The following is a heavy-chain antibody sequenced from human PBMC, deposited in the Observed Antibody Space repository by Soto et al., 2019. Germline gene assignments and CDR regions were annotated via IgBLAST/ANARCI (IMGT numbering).Heavy chain of an antibody. CDR1: GFTFDDYA. V-gene: IGHV3-43D*04. CDR3: AKGRTPTWRTGYYGMDV. CDR2: ISWDGGST. D-gene: IGHD3-9*01. J-gene: IGHJ6*02. Sequence: EVQLVESGGVVVQPGGSLRLSCAASGFTFDDYAMHWVRQAPGKGLEWVSLISWDGGSTYYADSVKGRFTISRDNSKNSLYLQMTSLRAEDTALYYCAKGRTPTWRTGYYGMDVWGQGTTVTVSS.